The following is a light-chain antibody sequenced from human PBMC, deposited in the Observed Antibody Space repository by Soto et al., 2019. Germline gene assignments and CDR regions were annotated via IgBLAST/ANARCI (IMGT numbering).Light chain of an antibody. CDR3: QHYNSYSEA. Sequence: DILMTQFPSTLSGSVGDRVTITCRASQTISSWLAWYQQKPGKAPKLLIYKASTLKSGVPSRFSGSGSGTEFTLTISSLQPDDFATYYCQHYNSYSEAFGQGTKA. J-gene: IGKJ1*01. CDR2: KAS. CDR1: QTISSW. V-gene: IGKV1-5*03.